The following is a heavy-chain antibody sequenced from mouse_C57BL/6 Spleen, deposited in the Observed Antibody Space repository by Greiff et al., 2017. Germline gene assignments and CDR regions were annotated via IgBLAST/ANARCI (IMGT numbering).Heavy chain of an antibody. CDR2: ISSGSSTI. CDR1: GFTFSDYG. D-gene: IGHD3-1*01. J-gene: IGHJ4*01. V-gene: IGHV5-17*01. Sequence: EVKVVESGGGLVKPGGSLKLSCAASGFTFSDYGMHWVRQAPEKGLEWVAYISSGSSTIYYADTVKGRFTISRDNAKNTLFLQMTSLRSEDTAMYYCAREGYSMDYWGHGTSVTVSS. CDR3: AREGYSMDY.